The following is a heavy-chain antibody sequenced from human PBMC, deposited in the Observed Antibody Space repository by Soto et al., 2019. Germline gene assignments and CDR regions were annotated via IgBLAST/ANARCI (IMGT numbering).Heavy chain of an antibody. CDR1: GGSISSSSYY. Sequence: QLVLQESGPGLVKSSETLSLTCSVSGGSISSSSYYWNWIRQSPGKGLEWIGSVYYSGTTYYNPSLKGRVTISVDTYNQFSLRLSSVTAADTAYYFCARRPMIGQVAENAFDIWGQGTRVTVSS. V-gene: IGHV4-39*01. D-gene: IGHD6-19*01. J-gene: IGHJ3*02. CDR3: ARRPMIGQVAENAFDI. CDR2: VYYSGTT.